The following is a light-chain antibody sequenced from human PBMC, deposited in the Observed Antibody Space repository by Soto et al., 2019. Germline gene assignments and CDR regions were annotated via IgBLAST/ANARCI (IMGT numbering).Light chain of an antibody. J-gene: IGKJ1*01. CDR1: QTISSW. Sequence: DIQMTQSPSTLSGSVGDRVTITCRASQTISSWLAWYQQKTGKAPKLLIYKASTLKSGVPSRFSGSGSGTEFTLTISSLQTDEFATYYCQNYNSYSEAFGQGTKGDIK. CDR3: QNYNSYSEA. V-gene: IGKV1-5*03. CDR2: KAS.